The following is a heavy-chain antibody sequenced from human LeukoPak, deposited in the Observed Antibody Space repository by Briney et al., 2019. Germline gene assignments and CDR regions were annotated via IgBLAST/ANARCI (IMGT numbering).Heavy chain of an antibody. D-gene: IGHD4-11*01. V-gene: IGHV1-69*05. J-gene: IGHJ3*02. CDR1: GDTLSSYS. CDR3: AREDFTNYLNNAFDI. Sequence: SVKVSCKASGDTLSSYSINWVRQAPGQGLEWMGGIIPVSGTTDYAQKFQGRVTITTDESTRTTYMEMSSLRSDDTAVYYCAREDFTNYLNNAFDIWGQGTMDTVSS. CDR2: IIPVSGTT.